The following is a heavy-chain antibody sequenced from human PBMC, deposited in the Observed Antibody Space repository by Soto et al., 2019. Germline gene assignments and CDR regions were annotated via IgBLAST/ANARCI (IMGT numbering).Heavy chain of an antibody. J-gene: IGHJ1*01. V-gene: IGHV4-59*01. CDR3: ARTTITTRDFQH. Sequence: KASETLSLTCTVSGGSISSYYWSWIRQPPGKGLEWIGYIYYSGSTNYNPSLKSRVTISVDTSKNQFSLKLSSVTAADTAVYYCARTTITTRDFQHWGQGTLVTVSS. D-gene: IGHD4-17*01. CDR2: IYYSGST. CDR1: GGSISSYY.